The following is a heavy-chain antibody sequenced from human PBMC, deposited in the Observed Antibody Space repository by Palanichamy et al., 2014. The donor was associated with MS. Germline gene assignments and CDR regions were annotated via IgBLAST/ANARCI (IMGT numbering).Heavy chain of an antibody. CDR1: GFSLSTSGVG. Sequence: QITLKESGPTLMKPTQTPTLTCTFSGFSLSTSGVGVGWFRQPPGKALEWLALIYWSDNKHYSPSLKSRLTITKDTSENQVDLIMTNVDPVDTATYYCAHRRLLARDWFDPWGQGILVIVSS. D-gene: IGHD2-15*01. CDR2: IYWSDNK. V-gene: IGHV2-5*01. J-gene: IGHJ5*02. CDR3: AHRRLLARDWFDP.